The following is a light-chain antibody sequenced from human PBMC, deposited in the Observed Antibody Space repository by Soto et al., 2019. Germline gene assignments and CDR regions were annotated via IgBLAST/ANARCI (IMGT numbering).Light chain of an antibody. V-gene: IGKV3-15*01. J-gene: IGKJ1*01. CDR2: GAS. Sequence: ERVMTQSPATLSVSPGKRATLSCRARQRISNYLAWYQQKPGQAPRLLISGASTRATGIPARFSGSGSGTEFTLTISSLQSEDFAVYYCQQYNTWPPTFGQGTKVEV. CDR1: QRISNY. CDR3: QQYNTWPPT.